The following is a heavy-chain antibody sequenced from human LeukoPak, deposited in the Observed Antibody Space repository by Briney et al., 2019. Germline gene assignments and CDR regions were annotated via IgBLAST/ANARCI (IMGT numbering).Heavy chain of an antibody. V-gene: IGHV4-34*09. CDR1: GGSFSGYY. CDR2: IHHSGRT. CDR3: ARELGGYFDGYYFDY. D-gene: IGHD3-22*01. Sequence: PSETLSLTCAVYGGSFSGYYWSWIRQPPGKGLEWIGYIHHSGRTYYNPSLNSRVTVSVDTSKNQFSLKLSSVTAADTAVYYCARELGGYFDGYYFDYWGQGTLVTVSS. J-gene: IGHJ4*02.